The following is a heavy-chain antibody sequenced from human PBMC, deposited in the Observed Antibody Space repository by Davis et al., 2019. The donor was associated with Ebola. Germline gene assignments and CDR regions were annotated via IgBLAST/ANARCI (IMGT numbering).Heavy chain of an antibody. CDR1: GGSISSDY. D-gene: IGHD6-19*01. CDR2: IYYSGST. CDR3: ARAQRSATYSSGWYEEFYFDY. J-gene: IGHJ4*02. V-gene: IGHV4-59*01. Sequence: SETLSLTCTVSGGSISSDYWNWIRQSPGKGLEWIGYIYYSGSTNYSPSLKSRVTISVDTSKNQFSLKLSSVTAADTAVYYCARAQRSATYSSGWYEEFYFDYWGQGTLVTVSS.